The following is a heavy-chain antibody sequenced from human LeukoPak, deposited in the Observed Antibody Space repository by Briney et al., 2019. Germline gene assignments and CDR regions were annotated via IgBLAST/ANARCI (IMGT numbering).Heavy chain of an antibody. CDR2: ISSSSSYI. J-gene: IGHJ3*02. D-gene: IGHD3-22*01. Sequence: GSLRLSCAASGFTFSSYSMNWVRQAPGKGLEWVPSISSSSSYIYYADSVKGRFTISRDNAKNSLYLQMNSLRAEDTAVYYCAEMGLTYYYDSSGYDAFDIWGQGTMVTVSS. V-gene: IGHV3-21*01. CDR1: GFTFSSYS. CDR3: AEMGLTYYYDSSGYDAFDI.